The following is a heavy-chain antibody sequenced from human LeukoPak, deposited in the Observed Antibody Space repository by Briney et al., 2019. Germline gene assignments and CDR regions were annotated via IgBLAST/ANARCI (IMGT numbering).Heavy chain of an antibody. J-gene: IGHJ3*01. CDR3: ARGCSGGSCYQTDAFDL. CDR2: INPSGGST. V-gene: IGHV1-46*03. CDR1: GYTFTSYD. Sequence: ASVKVSCKASGYTFTSYDINWVRQATGQGLECMRIINPSGGSTSCAQKFQGRVTMTRDTSTSTVYMELSSLRSEDTAVYYCARGCSGGSCYQTDAFDLWGQGTMVTVSS. D-gene: IGHD2-15*01.